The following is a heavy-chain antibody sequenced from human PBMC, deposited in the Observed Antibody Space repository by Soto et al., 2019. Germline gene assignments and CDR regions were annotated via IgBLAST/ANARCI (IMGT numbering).Heavy chain of an antibody. V-gene: IGHV1-18*01. J-gene: IGHJ4*02. CDR3: ARGGLYCSRDWCYSIDF. CDR2: ISGYNGNT. CDR1: GYTFTSSG. Sequence: QVQLVQSRAEVEKPGAPVKVSCKASGYTFTSSGLTWVRQAPGQGLEWMGWISGYNGNTNYAQKLQGRVTMTTDTSTSTAYMELRSLRSDDTAVYYCARGGLYCSRDWCYSIDFWGQGTLVTVSS. D-gene: IGHD2-15*01.